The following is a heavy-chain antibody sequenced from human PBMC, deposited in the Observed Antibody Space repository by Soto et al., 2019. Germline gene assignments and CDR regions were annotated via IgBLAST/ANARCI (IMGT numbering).Heavy chain of an antibody. CDR2: IYYSGST. Sequence: SETLSLTCTVSGGSISSYYWSWIRQPPGKGLEWIGYIYYSGSTNYNPSLKSRVTISVDTSKNQFSLKLSSVTAADTAVYYCARDRGNRDNWFDPWGQGTMVTVSS. CDR1: GGSISSYY. V-gene: IGHV4-59*01. CDR3: ARDRGNRDNWFDP. J-gene: IGHJ5*01. D-gene: IGHD2-15*01.